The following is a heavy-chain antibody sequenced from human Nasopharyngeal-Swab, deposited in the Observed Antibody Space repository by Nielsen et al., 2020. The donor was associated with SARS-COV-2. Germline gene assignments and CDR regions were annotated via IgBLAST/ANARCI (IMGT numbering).Heavy chain of an antibody. CDR3: ARVELYDFWSGYYLFDY. CDR2: ISAYNGNT. D-gene: IGHD3-3*01. J-gene: IGHJ4*02. V-gene: IGHV1-18*01. Sequence: APVKLSCKASGYTFTSYVISWVRQAPGQGLEWMGWISAYNGNTNYAQKLQGRVTMTTDTSTSTAYMELRSLRSDDTAVYYCARVELYDFWSGYYLFDYWGQGTLVTVSS. CDR1: GYTFTSYV.